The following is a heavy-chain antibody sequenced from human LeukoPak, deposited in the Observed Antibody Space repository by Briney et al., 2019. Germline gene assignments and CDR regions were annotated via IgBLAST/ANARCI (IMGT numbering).Heavy chain of an antibody. CDR1: GGSISSYY. CDR2: IHYSGST. CDR3: ARVGDTAPSWNHFYMDV. J-gene: IGHJ6*03. Sequence: PSETLSLTCTVSGGSISSYYWSWIRQPPGKGLEWIGYIHYSGSTNYNPSLKSRVTISVDTSKSQFSLKLSSVTAADTAVYYCARVGDTAPSWNHFYMDVWGKGTTVTVSS. V-gene: IGHV4-59*01. D-gene: IGHD5-18*01.